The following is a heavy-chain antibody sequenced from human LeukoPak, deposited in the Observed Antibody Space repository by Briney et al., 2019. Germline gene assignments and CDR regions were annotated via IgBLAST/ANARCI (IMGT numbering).Heavy chain of an antibody. J-gene: IGHJ5*02. Sequence: SQTLSLTCAISGDSVSSNSAAWNWIRQSPSRGLEWLGRTYYRSKWYNDYAVSVKSRITINPDTSKNQFSLKLSSVTAADTAVYYCARGWYQLLHWFDPWGQGTLVTVSS. CDR2: TYYRSKWYN. V-gene: IGHV6-1*01. CDR3: ARGWYQLLHWFDP. CDR1: GDSVSSNSAA. D-gene: IGHD2-2*01.